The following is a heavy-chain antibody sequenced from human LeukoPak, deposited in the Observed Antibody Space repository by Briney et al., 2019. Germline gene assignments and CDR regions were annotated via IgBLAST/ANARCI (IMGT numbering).Heavy chain of an antibody. V-gene: IGHV3-74*01. J-gene: IGHJ3*02. CDR3: ARLGAATYAFDI. CDR1: GFTFDDYG. CDR2: IKSDGSNT. Sequence: RGSLRLSCAASGFTFDDYGMTWVRQAPGKGLEWVSRIKSDGSNTSYADSVKGRVTISRDNAKNTLYLQMNSLRAEDTAVYYCARLGAATYAFDIWGQGTMVTVSS. D-gene: IGHD3-16*01.